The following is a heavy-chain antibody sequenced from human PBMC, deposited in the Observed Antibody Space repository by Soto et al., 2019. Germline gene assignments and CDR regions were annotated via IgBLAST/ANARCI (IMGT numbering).Heavy chain of an antibody. J-gene: IGHJ3*02. CDR1: GFTFSSYS. CDR3: ARGIGIVVVPAAMAAFDI. Sequence: EVQLVESGGGLVQPGGSLRLSCAASGFTFSSYSTNWVRQAPGKGLEWVSYISSSSSTIYYADSVKGRFTISRDNAKNSLYLQMNSLRAEDTAVYYCARGIGIVVVPAAMAAFDIWGQGTMVTVSS. CDR2: ISSSSSTI. D-gene: IGHD2-2*01. V-gene: IGHV3-48*01.